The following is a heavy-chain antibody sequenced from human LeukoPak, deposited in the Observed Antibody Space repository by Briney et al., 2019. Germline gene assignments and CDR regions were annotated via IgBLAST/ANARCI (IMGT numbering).Heavy chain of an antibody. V-gene: IGHV3-20*04. J-gene: IGHJ4*02. CDR2: ISWIGSST. CDR1: GFTFDDYA. D-gene: IGHD3-9*01. Sequence: AGGSLTLSCAASGFTFDDYAMSWVRQGPGKGLEWVSGISWIGSSTGHADSVKGRFTISRDNARNSLYLQMNSLRAEDTAFYYCARVLRHFDWSPFDYWGQGIPVTVSS. CDR3: ARVLRHFDWSPFDY.